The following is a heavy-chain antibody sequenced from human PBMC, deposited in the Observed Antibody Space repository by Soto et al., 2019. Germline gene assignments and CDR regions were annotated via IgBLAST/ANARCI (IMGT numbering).Heavy chain of an antibody. CDR1: GFTFSDFW. J-gene: IGHJ4*02. V-gene: IGHV3-7*05. D-gene: IGHD1-26*01. CDR2: MNQGGNQK. CDR3: ARQHSGSYYFDY. Sequence: EVQLVESGGGLVQPGGSLRLSCAASGFTFSDFWMTWVRQASGKGLEWVANMNQGGNQKNYVDSVKGRFSISRDNDKNSLYLQNNSLRAEDTAVYYCARQHSGSYYFDYWGQGTPVTVSS.